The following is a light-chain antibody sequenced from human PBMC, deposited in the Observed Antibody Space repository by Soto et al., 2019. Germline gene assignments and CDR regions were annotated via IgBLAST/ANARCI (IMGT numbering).Light chain of an antibody. CDR3: LQDYNYPLP. CDR1: QGIRND. Sequence: AIQVTQSPSSLSASVGDRVTITCRASQGIRNDLGWYQQKLGKAPKHLIYAASSLQSGVPSRFSGSGSGTDFTLTISSLQPEDFATYYCLQDYNYPLPFGGGTNVDIK. CDR2: AAS. J-gene: IGKJ4*01. V-gene: IGKV1-6*01.